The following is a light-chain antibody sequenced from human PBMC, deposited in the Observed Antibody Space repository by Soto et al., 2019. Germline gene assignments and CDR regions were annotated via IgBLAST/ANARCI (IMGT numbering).Light chain of an antibody. Sequence: DIVMTQSPDSLAVSLGERATINCKSSQSVLYSSNNKNYLAWYQQKPGQPPKLLLYWASTRESGVPDRFSGSGSGTDFTLTIRSLQAEDVAVSYCQQYYSTPQTFGQGTKVEIK. CDR1: QSVLYSSNNKNY. V-gene: IGKV4-1*01. CDR2: WAS. CDR3: QQYYSTPQT. J-gene: IGKJ1*01.